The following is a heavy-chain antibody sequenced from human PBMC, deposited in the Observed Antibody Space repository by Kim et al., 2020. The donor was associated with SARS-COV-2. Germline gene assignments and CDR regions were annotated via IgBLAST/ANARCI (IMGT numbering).Heavy chain of an antibody. V-gene: IGHV3-30-3*01. CDR3: AREISWSPKQLVRGMDV. CDR2: ISYDGSNK. Sequence: GGSLRLSCAASGFTFSSYAMHWVRQAPGKGLEWVAVISYDGSNKYYADSVKGRFTISRDNSKNTLYLQMNSLRAEDTAVYYCAREISWSPKQLVRGMDVWGQGTTVTVSS. J-gene: IGHJ6*02. D-gene: IGHD6-6*01. CDR1: GFTFSSYA.